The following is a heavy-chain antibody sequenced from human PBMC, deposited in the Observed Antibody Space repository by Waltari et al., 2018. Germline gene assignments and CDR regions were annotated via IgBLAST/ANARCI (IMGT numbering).Heavy chain of an antibody. D-gene: IGHD1-26*01. CDR2: MNPNSGNT. CDR3: ARGRGSSNLDY. J-gene: IGHJ4*02. Sequence: QVQLVQSGAEVKKPGSSVKVSCKASGGTFSSYAISWVRQAPGQGLEWMGWMNPNSGNTGYAQKFQGRVTITRNTSISTAYMELSSLRSEDTAVYYCARGRGSSNLDYWGQGTLVTVSS. CDR1: GGTFSSYA. V-gene: IGHV1-8*03.